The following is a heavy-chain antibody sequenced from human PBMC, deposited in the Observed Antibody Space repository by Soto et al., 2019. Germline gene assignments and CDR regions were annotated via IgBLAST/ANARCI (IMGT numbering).Heavy chain of an antibody. Sequence: PGGSLRLSXAASGFTFDDYAMHWVRQAPGKGLEWVSLISWDGGSTYYADSVKGRFTISRDNSKNSLYLQMNSLRAEDTALYYCSRSSTSRAFDIWGQGTMVTVSS. J-gene: IGHJ3*02. V-gene: IGHV3-43D*04. CDR2: ISWDGGST. D-gene: IGHD2-2*01. CDR1: GFTFDDYA. CDR3: SRSSTSRAFDI.